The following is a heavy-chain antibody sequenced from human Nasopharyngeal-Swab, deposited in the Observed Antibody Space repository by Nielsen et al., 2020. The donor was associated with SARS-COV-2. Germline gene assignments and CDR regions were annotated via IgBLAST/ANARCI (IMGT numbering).Heavy chain of an antibody. CDR1: GFTFENYA. CDR3: AKARRTDTYGYECFDS. V-gene: IGHV3-9*01. Sequence: SLTISCAASGFTFENYAMHWVRQPPGKGLKWVSGLTWNSGNKGYAESVQGRFTIARDNAKNSLYLQMNSLRAEDTALYYCAKARRTDTYGYECFDSWGQGTLVTVSS. D-gene: IGHD5-18*01. J-gene: IGHJ4*02. CDR2: LTWNSGNK.